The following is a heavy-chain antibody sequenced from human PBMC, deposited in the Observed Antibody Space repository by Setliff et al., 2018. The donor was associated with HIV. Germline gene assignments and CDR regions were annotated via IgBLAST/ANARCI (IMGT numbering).Heavy chain of an antibody. CDR3: ATDCAVVGGTGSLDS. CDR1: GGSISSYY. V-gene: IGHV3-7*03. J-gene: IGHJ4*02. D-gene: IGHD1-26*01. Sequence: PSETLSLTCTVSGGSISSYYWSWIRQPPGKGLEWVAFIRYDGSNKNYMDSVKGRFTISRDNAKNSLYLQMNSLRVEDTAVYYCATDCAVVGGTGSLDSWGQGTLVTVSS. CDR2: IRYDGSNK.